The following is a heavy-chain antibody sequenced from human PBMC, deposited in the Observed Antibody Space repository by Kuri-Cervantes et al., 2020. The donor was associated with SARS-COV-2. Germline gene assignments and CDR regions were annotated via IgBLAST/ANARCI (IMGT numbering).Heavy chain of an antibody. J-gene: IGHJ3*02. D-gene: IGHD6-13*01. CDR3: ARAYSSSWRTYDAFDI. V-gene: IGHV3-30*04. CDR1: GFTFSSYA. Sequence: GESLKISCAASGFTFSSYAMHWVRQAPGKGLEWVAVISYDGSNKYYADSVKGRFTISRDNSKNTLYLQMNSLRAEDTAVYYCARAYSSSWRTYDAFDIWGQGPMVTVSS. CDR2: ISYDGSNK.